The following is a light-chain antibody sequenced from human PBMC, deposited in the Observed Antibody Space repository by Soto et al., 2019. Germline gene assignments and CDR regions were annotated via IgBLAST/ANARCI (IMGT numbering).Light chain of an antibody. Sequence: QSALTQPASVSGSPGQSVTISCTGTSSDVGGYNYVSWYQQHPGKAPKLMIYEVSNRPSGVSNRFSGAKSGNTASLTISGLQDDDEADYYCSSYTSGSNLYVFGTGTKVTVL. CDR2: EVS. V-gene: IGLV2-14*01. J-gene: IGLJ1*01. CDR3: SSYTSGSNLYV. CDR1: SSDVGGYNY.